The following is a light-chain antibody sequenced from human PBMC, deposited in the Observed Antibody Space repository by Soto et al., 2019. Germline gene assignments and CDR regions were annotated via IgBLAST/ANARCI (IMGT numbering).Light chain of an antibody. CDR1: ETVRTN. Sequence: IVMTQSPATLSVSPGERVTLSCRASETVRTNLAWFQQKPSQTPRLLIFGASTRATGIPTRFTGSGSETEFTLTIGSLQSEDLAVYYCQQYYNWPPYTFGQGTKLEIK. CDR2: GAS. J-gene: IGKJ2*01. V-gene: IGKV3-15*01. CDR3: QQYYNWPPYT.